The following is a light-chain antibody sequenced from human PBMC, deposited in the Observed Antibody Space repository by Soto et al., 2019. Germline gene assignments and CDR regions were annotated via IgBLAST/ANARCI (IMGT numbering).Light chain of an antibody. V-gene: IGLV2-14*01. Sequence: QSVLTQPASVSGSPGQSITISCTGTSSDVGGYNDVSWYQQQPGKAPKLMIYDVNNRPSGVSNRFSGSKSGNTASLTISGLQAEDEADYYCSSYTSSSTLVVFGGGTKLTVL. CDR3: SSYTSSSTLVV. CDR2: DVN. CDR1: SSDVGGYND. J-gene: IGLJ2*01.